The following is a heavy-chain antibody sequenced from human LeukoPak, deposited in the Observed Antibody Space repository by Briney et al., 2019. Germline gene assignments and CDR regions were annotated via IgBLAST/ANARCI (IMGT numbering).Heavy chain of an antibody. V-gene: IGHV3-23*01. CDR2: ISGSGVTT. CDR3: AKKVVVGATSPYSDFQD. J-gene: IGHJ1*01. Sequence: GGSLRLSCVGSGFTFRSHAMSWVRQAPGKGLEWVSAISGSGVTTHYADSVKGRFSISRDNSKNTLYLQMNSLRAEDTALYYCAKKVVVGATSPYSDFQDWGQGTLVTVSS. CDR1: GFTFRSHA. D-gene: IGHD1-26*01.